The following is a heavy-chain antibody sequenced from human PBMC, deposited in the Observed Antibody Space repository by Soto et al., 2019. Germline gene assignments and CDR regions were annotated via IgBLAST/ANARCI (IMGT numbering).Heavy chain of an antibody. J-gene: IGHJ5*02. CDR3: ARLGAQEIDP. D-gene: IGHD3-16*01. CDR2: IYYSGST. Sequence: QVQLQESGPGLVKPSETLSLSCTVSGGSISSYYWSWIRQPPGKGLELIGYIYYSGSTNYNPSLKSRVTISVDTSKNPCSLKLSSVTAADTAVYYCARLGAQEIDPWGQGTLVTVSS. CDR1: GGSISSYY. V-gene: IGHV4-59*08.